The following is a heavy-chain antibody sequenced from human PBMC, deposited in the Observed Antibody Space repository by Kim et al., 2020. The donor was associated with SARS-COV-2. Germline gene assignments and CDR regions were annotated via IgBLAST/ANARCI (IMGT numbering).Heavy chain of an antibody. Sequence: SETLSLTCTVSGGSISSGGYYWSWIRQHPGKGLEWIGYIYYSGSTYYNPSLKSRVTISVDTSKNQFSLKLSSVTAADTAVYYCAREARRDGYNIYFDYWGQGTLVTVSS. J-gene: IGHJ4*02. CDR3: AREARRDGYNIYFDY. D-gene: IGHD5-12*01. CDR2: IYYSGST. CDR1: GGSISSGGYY. V-gene: IGHV4-31*03.